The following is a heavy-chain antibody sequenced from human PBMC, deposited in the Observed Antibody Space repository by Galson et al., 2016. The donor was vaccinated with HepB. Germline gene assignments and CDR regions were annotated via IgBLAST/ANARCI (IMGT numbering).Heavy chain of an antibody. CDR1: GFVFGSYS. Sequence: SLRLSCAASGFVFGSYSMSWVRQAPGKGLEWVSRISGSGDTTNYADSVRGRFTISRDNSKSTLFLQLSSLRAGDTAGYYCASMGGGSGSWYKDWGQGNLVTVSS. CDR3: ASMGGGSGSWYKD. J-gene: IGHJ4*02. CDR2: ISGSGDTT. V-gene: IGHV3-23*01. D-gene: IGHD6-13*01.